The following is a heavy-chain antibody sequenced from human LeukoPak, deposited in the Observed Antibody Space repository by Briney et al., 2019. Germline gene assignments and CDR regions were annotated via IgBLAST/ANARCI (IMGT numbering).Heavy chain of an antibody. Sequence: GGSLRLSCAASGFTVSSNYMSWVRQAPGKGLEWVSVIYSGGTTYYADSVKGRFTISRDNSKNMLYLQMNSLGAEDTAVYYCARDRDSSGWVKIWGQGTMVTVSS. CDR2: IYSGGTT. CDR1: GFTVSSNY. V-gene: IGHV3-53*01. J-gene: IGHJ3*02. D-gene: IGHD6-19*01. CDR3: ARDRDSSGWVKI.